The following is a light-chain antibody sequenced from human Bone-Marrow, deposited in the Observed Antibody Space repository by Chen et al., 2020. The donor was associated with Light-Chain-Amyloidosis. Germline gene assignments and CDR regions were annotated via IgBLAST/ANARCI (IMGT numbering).Light chain of an antibody. Sequence: DIQMTQSPPSLSASIGPRVTITCRASQNIGTFLHGYQQKPGKAPKLLIFAASTLQGEVPSRFTGSGSGTDFILTINSLQLEDFATYYCQQSYSNPRTFGQGTKVEI. CDR1: QNIGTF. CDR2: AAS. CDR3: QQSYSNPRT. J-gene: IGKJ2*02. V-gene: IGKV1-39*01.